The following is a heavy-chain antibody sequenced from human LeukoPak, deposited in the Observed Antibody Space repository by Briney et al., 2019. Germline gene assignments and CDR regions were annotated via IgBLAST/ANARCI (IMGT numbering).Heavy chain of an antibody. CDR2: ISTSGSII. J-gene: IGHJ5*02. Sequence: PGGSLRLSCAGSGFTFSGSEMNWVRQAPEKGLEWVSYISTSGSIIYYADSVKGRFTISRDNAKNSVYLHMNSLRAEDTAVYYCARALLGLRTGTKNWFDPWGQGTLVTVSS. CDR1: GFTFSGSE. CDR3: ARALLGLRTGTKNWFDP. V-gene: IGHV3-48*03. D-gene: IGHD1-1*01.